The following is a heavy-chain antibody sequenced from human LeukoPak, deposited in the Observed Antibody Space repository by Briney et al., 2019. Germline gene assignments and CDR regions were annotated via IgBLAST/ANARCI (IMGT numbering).Heavy chain of an antibody. J-gene: IGHJ3*02. CDR3: ARLGGSLPDGVCGAFDI. CDR1: GGSFSGYY. V-gene: IGHV4-34*01. Sequence: PSETLSLTCAVYGGSFSGYYWSWIRQPPGKGLEWIGEINHSGSTNYNPSLKSRVTISVDTSKNQFSLKLSSVTAADTAVYCCARLGGSLPDGVCGAFDIWGQGTMVTVSS. D-gene: IGHD3-3*01. CDR2: INHSGST.